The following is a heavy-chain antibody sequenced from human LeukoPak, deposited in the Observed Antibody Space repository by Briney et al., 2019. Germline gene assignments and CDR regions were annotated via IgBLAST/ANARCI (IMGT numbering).Heavy chain of an antibody. CDR3: ARGSPPNYYGSGSYLLGFDP. Sequence: GASVKVSCKASGYTFTSYDINWVRQATGQGLEWMGWMNPNSGNTGYAQKLQGRVTMTRNTSISTAYMELSSLRSEDTAVYYCARGSPPNYYGSGSYLLGFDPWGQGTLVTVSS. V-gene: IGHV1-8*01. D-gene: IGHD3-10*01. CDR1: GYTFTSYD. CDR2: MNPNSGNT. J-gene: IGHJ5*02.